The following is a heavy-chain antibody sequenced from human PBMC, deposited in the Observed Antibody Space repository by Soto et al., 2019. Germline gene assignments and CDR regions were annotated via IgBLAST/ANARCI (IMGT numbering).Heavy chain of an antibody. D-gene: IGHD2-2*01. V-gene: IGHV3-33*01. J-gene: IGHJ4*02. CDR3: ARDYQGGYIVVVPAATLDY. Sequence: GGSLRLSCAASGFTFSSYGMHWVRQAPGKGLEWVAVIWYDGSNKYYADSVKGRFTISRDNSKNTLYLQMNSLRAEDTAVYYCARDYQGGYIVVVPAATLDYWCQGTLVTVSS. CDR1: GFTFSSYG. CDR2: IWYDGSNK.